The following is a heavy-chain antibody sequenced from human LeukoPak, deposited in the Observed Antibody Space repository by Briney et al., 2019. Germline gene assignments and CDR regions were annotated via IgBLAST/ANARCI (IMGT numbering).Heavy chain of an antibody. D-gene: IGHD6-19*01. CDR2: ISAYNGNT. Sequence: ASVKVSCKASGGTFSSYAISWVRQAPGQGLEWMGWISAYNGNTNYAQKLQGRVTMTTDTSTSTAYMELRSLRSDDTAVYYCARPYQYPGIAVAGTGYFDYWGQGTLVTVSS. V-gene: IGHV1-18*01. CDR1: GGTFSSYA. CDR3: ARPYQYPGIAVAGTGYFDY. J-gene: IGHJ4*02.